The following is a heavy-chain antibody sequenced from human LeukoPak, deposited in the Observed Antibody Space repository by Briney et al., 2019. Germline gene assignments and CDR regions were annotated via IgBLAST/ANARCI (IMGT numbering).Heavy chain of an antibody. D-gene: IGHD6-19*01. V-gene: IGHV1-18*01. CDR3: ARDFPTLEEQWLVRSRLYYGMDV. Sequence: ASVKVSCKASGYTFTSYGISWVRQAPGQGLEWMGWISAYNGNTNYAQKLQGRVTMITDTSTSTAYMELRSLRSDDTAVYYCARDFPTLEEQWLVRSRLYYGMDVWGQGTTVTVSS. J-gene: IGHJ6*02. CDR1: GYTFTSYG. CDR2: ISAYNGNT.